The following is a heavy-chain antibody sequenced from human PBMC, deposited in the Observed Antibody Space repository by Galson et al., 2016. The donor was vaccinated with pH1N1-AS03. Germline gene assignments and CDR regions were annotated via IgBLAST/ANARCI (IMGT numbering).Heavy chain of an antibody. CDR1: GYSFTRYA. Sequence: SVKVSCKASGYSFTRYAVHWVRQAPGQRLEWMGWINPVNGNTKYSQKFQGRVTITRDTSATTVYMELSSLRSEDTAVYYCARDVSRLGEYGYWGQGTLVTVSS. J-gene: IGHJ4*02. V-gene: IGHV1-3*01. D-gene: IGHD3-16*01. CDR3: ARDVSRLGEYGY. CDR2: INPVNGNT.